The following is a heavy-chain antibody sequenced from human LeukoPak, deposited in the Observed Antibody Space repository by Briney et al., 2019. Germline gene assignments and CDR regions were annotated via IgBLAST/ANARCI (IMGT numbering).Heavy chain of an antibody. CDR3: ARIYYYDSSGLAHDYYYYMDV. CDR1: GYTFTGYY. D-gene: IGHD3-22*01. V-gene: IGHV1-2*06. Sequence: ASVKVSCKASGYTFTGYYMHWVRQAPGQGLEWMGRINPNSGGTNYAQKFQGRVTMTRDTSISTAYMEQSRLRSDDTAVYYCARIYYYDSSGLAHDYYYYMDVWGKGTTVTVSS. J-gene: IGHJ6*03. CDR2: INPNSGGT.